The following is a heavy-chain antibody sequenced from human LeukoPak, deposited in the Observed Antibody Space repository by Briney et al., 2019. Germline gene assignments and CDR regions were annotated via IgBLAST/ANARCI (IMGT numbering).Heavy chain of an antibody. CDR3: ASMGYCSGGSCYPSRYQFDP. V-gene: IGHV5-51*01. J-gene: IGHJ5*02. D-gene: IGHD2-15*01. CDR1: EYSFTTYW. Sequence: GESLKISCKGSEYSFTTYWIGWVRPMPGKGLEWMGIIYPGDSDARYSPSFQGQVTISVDKSISTAYLQWSSLKASDTAMYYCASMGYCSGGSCYPSRYQFDPWGQGTLVTVSS. CDR2: IYPGDSDA.